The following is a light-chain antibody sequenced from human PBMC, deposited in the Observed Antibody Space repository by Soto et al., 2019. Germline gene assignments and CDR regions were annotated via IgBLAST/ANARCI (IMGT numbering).Light chain of an antibody. V-gene: IGLV1-44*01. CDR2: NNN. CDR3: AAWDDRLSGPGVL. J-gene: IGLJ3*02. Sequence: QSVLTQPPSASGTPGQRVTITCSGSGSNIGRNPVDWYQQLPGTAPKLLIYNNNQRPSGVPDRFSGSKSGSSASLAISGLQSEDEADYYCAAWDDRLSGPGVLFGGGTKRTVL. CDR1: GSNIGRNP.